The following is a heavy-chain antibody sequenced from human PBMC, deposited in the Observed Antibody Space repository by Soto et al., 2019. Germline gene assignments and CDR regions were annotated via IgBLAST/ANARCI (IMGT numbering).Heavy chain of an antibody. CDR2: IYYSGST. Sequence: QVQLQESGPGLVKPSETLSLTCTVAGGSISSYYWSWIRQPPGKGLAWIGYIYYSGSTNYNPSLTSRVTISVDTSKNQFSLKLSSVTAADTAVYYCARGANWNYFDYWGQGTLVTVSS. CDR3: ARGANWNYFDY. D-gene: IGHD1-1*01. J-gene: IGHJ4*02. V-gene: IGHV4-59*01. CDR1: GGSISSYY.